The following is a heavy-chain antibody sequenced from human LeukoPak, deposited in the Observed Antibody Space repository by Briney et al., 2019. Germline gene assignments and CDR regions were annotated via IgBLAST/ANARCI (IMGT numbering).Heavy chain of an antibody. CDR1: GFTFSSYG. CDR2: IWYDGSNK. D-gene: IGHD6-13*01. V-gene: IGHV3-33*01. J-gene: IGHJ4*02. CDR3: AREDNMWAAAGHD. Sequence: GGSLRLSCAASGFTFSSYGMHWVRQAPGKGLEWVAVIWYDGSNKYYADSVKGRFTISRDNSKNTLYLQMNSLRAEDTAVYYCAREDNMWAAAGHDWGQGTLVTVSS.